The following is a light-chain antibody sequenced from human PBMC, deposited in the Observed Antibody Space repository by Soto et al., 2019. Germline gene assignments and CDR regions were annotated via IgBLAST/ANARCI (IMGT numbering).Light chain of an antibody. CDR3: QQYGRSPWT. Sequence: EIVMTQSPATLSVSPGERVTLSCRASQSVSRNLAWYQQKPGQAPRLLIYDASTTATDIPARFSGSGSGTEFTLTISSLQSEDFAVYYCQQYGRSPWTFGQGTKVDIK. CDR2: DAS. CDR1: QSVSRN. J-gene: IGKJ1*01. V-gene: IGKV3-15*01.